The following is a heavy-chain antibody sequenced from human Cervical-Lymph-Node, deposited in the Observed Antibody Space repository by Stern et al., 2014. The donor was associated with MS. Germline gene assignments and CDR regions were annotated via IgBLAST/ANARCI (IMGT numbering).Heavy chain of an antibody. CDR1: GGTFSSYA. J-gene: IGHJ4*02. CDR3: ARDIADYRGGEAFDY. V-gene: IGHV1-69*01. Sequence: VQLLESGAEVKKPGSSVKVSCKASGGTFSSYAISWVRQAPGQGLEWMGGIIPIFGTANYAQKFQGRVTITADESTSTAYMELSSLRSEDTAVYYCARDIADYRGGEAFDYWGQGTLVTVSS. D-gene: IGHD3-10*01. CDR2: IIPIFGTA.